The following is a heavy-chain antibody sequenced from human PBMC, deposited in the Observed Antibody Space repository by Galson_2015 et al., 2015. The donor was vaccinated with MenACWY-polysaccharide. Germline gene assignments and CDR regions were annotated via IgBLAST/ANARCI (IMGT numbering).Heavy chain of an antibody. D-gene: IGHD3-10*01. CDR3: ARDPRGARSSYFDF. Sequence: SLRLSCAASGFTFSDYYMHWIRQAPGKGLEWASYTSGSGSATYFADSVKGRFIISRDNAKNSLYLQMNSLRAEDTAVYYCARDPRGARSSYFDFWGQGTLVTVSS. CDR2: TSGSGSAT. V-gene: IGHV3-11*01. CDR1: GFTFSDYY. J-gene: IGHJ4*02.